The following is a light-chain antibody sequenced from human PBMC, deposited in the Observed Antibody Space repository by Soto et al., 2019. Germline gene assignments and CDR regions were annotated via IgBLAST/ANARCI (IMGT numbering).Light chain of an antibody. Sequence: DIQMTQSPSSVSASVGDRITITCRASQGVGSWLAWYQQKPGKAPKLLIYAASTLQSGVPSRFSGSGSGTDFTLTVSSLQPEDFATYYCQQANSFPYTFGQGTKLEIK. CDR1: QGVGSW. V-gene: IGKV1-12*01. J-gene: IGKJ2*01. CDR2: AAS. CDR3: QQANSFPYT.